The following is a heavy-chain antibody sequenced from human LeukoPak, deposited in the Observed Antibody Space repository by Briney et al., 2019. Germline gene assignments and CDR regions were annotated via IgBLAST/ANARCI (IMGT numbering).Heavy chain of an antibody. CDR2: IYYSGTT. V-gene: IGHV4-59*01. Sequence: SETLSLTCTVSGGSINSYYWSWIRQPPGKGLEWIGYIYYSGTTNYSPSLKSRVTISVDTSKNQFSLKLSSVTAADTAVYYCARGVYIAAAQYGYWGQGTLVTVSS. J-gene: IGHJ4*02. D-gene: IGHD6-13*01. CDR3: ARGVYIAAAQYGY. CDR1: GGSINSYY.